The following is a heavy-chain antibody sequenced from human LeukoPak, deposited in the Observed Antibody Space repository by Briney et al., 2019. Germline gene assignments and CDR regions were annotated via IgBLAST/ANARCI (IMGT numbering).Heavy chain of an antibody. D-gene: IGHD4-23*01. J-gene: IGHJ4*02. CDR1: GYTFTSYY. CDR3: ARDRYGGGFDY. CDR2: INPSGGST. Sequence: ASVKVSCKASGYTFTSYYMHWVRQAPGQGLEWMGIINPSGGSTSYAQKFQGRVTMTRDTSTRTVYMELSSLRSEDTAVYYCARDRYGGGFDYWGQGTLVTVSS. V-gene: IGHV1-46*01.